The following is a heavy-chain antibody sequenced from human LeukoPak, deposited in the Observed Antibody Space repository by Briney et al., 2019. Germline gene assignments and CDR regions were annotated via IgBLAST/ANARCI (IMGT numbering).Heavy chain of an antibody. Sequence: GGSLRLSRAASGFTFSSYSMNWVRQAPGKGLEWVSYISSSSSTIYYADSVKGRFTISRDNAKNSLYLQMNSLRAEDTAVYYCARDVARYYDSSGYYTDYWGQGTLVTVSS. D-gene: IGHD3-22*01. CDR3: ARDVARYYDSSGYYTDY. J-gene: IGHJ4*02. V-gene: IGHV3-48*01. CDR2: ISSSSSTI. CDR1: GFTFSSYS.